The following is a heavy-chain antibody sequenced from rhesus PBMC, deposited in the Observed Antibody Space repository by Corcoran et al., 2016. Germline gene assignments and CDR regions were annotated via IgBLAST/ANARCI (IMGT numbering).Heavy chain of an antibody. CDR1: GFTFSSYG. CDR3: ARGRVIRHFDY. D-gene: IGHD3-34*01. CDR2: ISYDGSKK. Sequence: EVQLVVSGGGLVQPGGSLRLSCAASGFTFSSYGMHWVRQAPGKGLEWVAVISYDGSKKYYADSFKDRFTISRDNFKNMLYLQMNHLKLEDTAVYYCARGRVIRHFDYWGQGVLVTVSS. V-gene: IGHV3-54*02. J-gene: IGHJ4*01.